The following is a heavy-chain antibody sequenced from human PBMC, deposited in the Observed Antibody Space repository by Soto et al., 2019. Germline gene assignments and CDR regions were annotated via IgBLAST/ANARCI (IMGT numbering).Heavy chain of an antibody. CDR1: GFTFNDYG. J-gene: IGHJ4*02. CDR2: ISYDGSNR. D-gene: IGHD3-9*01. Sequence: GGSLRLSCAASGFTFNDYGMHWVRQVPGKGLEWVAVISYDGSNRYYLDSVKGRFTISRDNSKNTLYLQMNTLRAEDTAVYFRVKPLRYFDWFVSGFDHWGQGTQVTVSS. CDR3: VKPLRYFDWFVSGFDH. V-gene: IGHV3-30*18.